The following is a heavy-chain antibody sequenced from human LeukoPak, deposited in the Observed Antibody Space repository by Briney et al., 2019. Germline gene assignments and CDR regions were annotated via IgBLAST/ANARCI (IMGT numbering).Heavy chain of an antibody. D-gene: IGHD1-1*01. V-gene: IGHV4-39*01. CDR2: IYYSGSP. CDR1: GGSISNNNYY. J-gene: IGHJ4*02. Sequence: SETLSLTCTVSGGSISNNNYYWAWIRQPPGKGLECIGSIYYSGSPYYIPSLKSRVTISVDTSKNQFSLRLSSVTAADTAVYYCATWRTAKTGFDYWGQGTLVTVSS. CDR3: ATWRTAKTGFDY.